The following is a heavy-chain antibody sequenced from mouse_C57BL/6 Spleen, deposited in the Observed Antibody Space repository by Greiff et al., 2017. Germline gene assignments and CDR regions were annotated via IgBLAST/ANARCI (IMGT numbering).Heavy chain of an antibody. D-gene: IGHD1-1*01. V-gene: IGHV1-64*01. J-gene: IGHJ4*01. CDR2: IHPNSGST. CDR1: GYTFTSYW. Sequence: QVQLQQPGAELVKPGASVKLSCKASGYTFTSYWMPWVKQRPGQGLEWIGMIHPNSGSTNYNEKFKSKATLTVDKSSSTDYMQLSSLTSEDSAVYYCARGGSSSYYYAMDYWGQGTSVTVSS. CDR3: ARGGSSSYYYAMDY.